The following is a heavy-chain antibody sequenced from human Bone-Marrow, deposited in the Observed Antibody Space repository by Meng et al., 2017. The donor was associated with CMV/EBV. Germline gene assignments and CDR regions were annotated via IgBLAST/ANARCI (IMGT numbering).Heavy chain of an antibody. D-gene: IGHD1-26*01. CDR2: IKPNSGGT. CDR3: ARDSGSYHFDY. CDR1: GYNFTGYY. Sequence: VEVVEVGAEGKKPGASVEGSWKASGYNFTGYYMHWVRQAAGQGLEWVGWIKPNSGGTNYAQKFQGRVTMTRDTSISTAYMELSRLRSDDTAVYYCARDSGSYHFDYWGQGTLVTVSS. J-gene: IGHJ4*02. V-gene: IGHV1-2*02.